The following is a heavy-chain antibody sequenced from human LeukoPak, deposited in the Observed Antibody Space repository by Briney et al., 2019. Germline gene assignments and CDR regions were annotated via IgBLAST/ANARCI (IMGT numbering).Heavy chain of an antibody. Sequence: ASXXVSCKASGYTFTSYYMHWVRQAPGQGLEWMGIINPSGGSTSYAQKFQGRVTMTRDTSTSTVYMELSSLRSEDTAVYYCATEEPTIFGVVIDPWGQGTLVTVSS. CDR1: GYTFTSYY. D-gene: IGHD3-3*01. J-gene: IGHJ5*02. CDR2: INPSGGST. V-gene: IGHV1-46*03. CDR3: ATEEPTIFGVVIDP.